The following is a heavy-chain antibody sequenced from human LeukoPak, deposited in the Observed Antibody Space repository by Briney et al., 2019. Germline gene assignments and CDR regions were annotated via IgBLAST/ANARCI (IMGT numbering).Heavy chain of an antibody. CDR1: GFTFSSYS. CDR3: ARDIKTYYYDSSGYYRDDAFDI. CDR2: ISSSSSYI. J-gene: IGHJ3*02. V-gene: IGHV3-21*05. D-gene: IGHD3-22*01. Sequence: GGSLRLSCAASGFTFSSYSMNWVRQAPGKGLEWVSYISSSSSYIYYADSVKGRFTISRDNAKNSLYLQMSSLRAEDTAVYYCARDIKTYYYDSSGYYRDDAFDIWGQGTMVTVSS.